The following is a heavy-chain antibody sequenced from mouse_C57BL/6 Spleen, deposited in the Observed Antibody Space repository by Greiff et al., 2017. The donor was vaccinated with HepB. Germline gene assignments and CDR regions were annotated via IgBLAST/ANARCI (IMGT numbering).Heavy chain of an antibody. J-gene: IGHJ4*01. D-gene: IGHD1-1*01. Sequence: QVQLQQSGPGLVQPSQSLSITCTVSGFSLTSYGVHWVRQSPGKGLEWLGVIWRGGSTDYNAAFMSRLSITKDNSKSQVFFKMNSLQADDTAIYYCARGDYYGSRIPYYYAMDYWGQGTSVTVSS. V-gene: IGHV2-5*01. CDR3: ARGDYYGSRIPYYYAMDY. CDR1: GFSLTSYG. CDR2: IWRGGST.